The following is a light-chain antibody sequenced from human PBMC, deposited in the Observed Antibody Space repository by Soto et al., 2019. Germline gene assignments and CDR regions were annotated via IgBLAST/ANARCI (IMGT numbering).Light chain of an antibody. CDR1: QNVNSN. Sequence: ENVMTQSSATVSVSPWERGNLSWRASQNVNSNLAWYQQKPGQPPRLLIYGAYTRATGVPARFSGSGSGTEFTLTINSLQSEDFAVYYCQQYNSYSWTFGQGTKVDIK. CDR3: QQYNSYSWT. J-gene: IGKJ1*01. V-gene: IGKV3-15*01. CDR2: GAY.